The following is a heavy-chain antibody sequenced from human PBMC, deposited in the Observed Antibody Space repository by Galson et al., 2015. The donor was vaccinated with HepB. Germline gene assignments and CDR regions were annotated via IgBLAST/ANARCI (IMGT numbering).Heavy chain of an antibody. D-gene: IGHD3-16*02. CDR2: INAGNGNT. J-gene: IGHJ5*02. Sequence: VKVSCKASGYTFTSYAMHWVRQAPGQRLEWMGWINAGNGNTKYSQKFQGRVTITRDTSASTAYMELSSLRSEDTAVYYCARGAPPFMITFGGVIGGPGWFDPWGQGTLVTVSS. CDR3: ARGAPPFMITFGGVIGGPGWFDP. V-gene: IGHV1-3*01. CDR1: GYTFTSYA.